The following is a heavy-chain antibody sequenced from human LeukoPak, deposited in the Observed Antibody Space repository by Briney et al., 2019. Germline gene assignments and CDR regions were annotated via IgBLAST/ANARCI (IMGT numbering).Heavy chain of an antibody. Sequence: GRSRRLSCAASGFTFSSYDMHWVRQAPGKGLEWVAVISYDGSNTYYADSVKGRLTISRDNYKNTLYLQMNSLRAEDTAIYYCARVPRRWQYFDYWGQGTLVTVSS. J-gene: IGHJ4*02. D-gene: IGHD4-23*01. CDR2: ISYDGSNT. CDR1: GFTFSSYD. CDR3: ARVPRRWQYFDY. V-gene: IGHV3-30-3*01.